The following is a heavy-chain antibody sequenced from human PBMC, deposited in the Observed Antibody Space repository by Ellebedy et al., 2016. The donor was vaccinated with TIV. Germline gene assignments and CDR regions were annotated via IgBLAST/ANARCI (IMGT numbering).Heavy chain of an antibody. Sequence: GESLKISCAASGFTFSSYSMNWVRQAPGKGLEWVSYITSRSSTIYYADSVKGRFTISRDNAKNSLYLQMNSLRDEDTAVYYCATGVPTARYFDYWGQGTLVTVSS. CDR2: ITSRSSTI. V-gene: IGHV3-48*02. D-gene: IGHD2-2*01. CDR1: GFTFSSYS. J-gene: IGHJ4*02. CDR3: ATGVPTARYFDY.